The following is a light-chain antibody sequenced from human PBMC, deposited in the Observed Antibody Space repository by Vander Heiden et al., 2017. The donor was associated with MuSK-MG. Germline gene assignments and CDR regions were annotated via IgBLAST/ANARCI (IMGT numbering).Light chain of an antibody. CDR1: SLRSYD. V-gene: IGLV3-19*01. Sequence: SSDLTQDPAVSVALGQTVRIRCQGDSLRSYDASWYQQKPGQAPVLVIYGKNNRPSGIPDRFSGSSSGNTASLTITGAQAEDEADYYCNSRDSSGNHYVFGTGTKVTVL. CDR2: GKN. J-gene: IGLJ1*01. CDR3: NSRDSSGNHYV.